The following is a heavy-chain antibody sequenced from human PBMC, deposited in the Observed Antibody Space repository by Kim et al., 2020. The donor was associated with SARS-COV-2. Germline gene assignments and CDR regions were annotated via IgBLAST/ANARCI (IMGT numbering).Heavy chain of an antibody. CDR2: IWYDGSNN. D-gene: IGHD3-16*01. J-gene: IGHJ4*02. V-gene: IGHV3-33*06. CDR3: AKEASGAYIDY. CDR1: GFTFSSYG. Sequence: GGSLRLSCAASGFTFSSYGMHWVRQAPGKGLEWVAVIWYDGSNNYSADSVKGRFTISRDNSKNTLYLQMNSLRAEDTAVYYCAKEASGAYIDYWGQGTLVTVSS.